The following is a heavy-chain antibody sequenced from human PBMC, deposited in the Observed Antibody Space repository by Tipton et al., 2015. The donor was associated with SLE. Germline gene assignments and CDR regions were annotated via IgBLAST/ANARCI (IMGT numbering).Heavy chain of an antibody. V-gene: IGHV3-21*03. CDR2: ISLTSSYR. CDR1: GFTFSTYS. J-gene: IGHJ4*02. Sequence: GSLRLSCAASGFTFSTYSLNWVRQAPGKGLEWVSPISLTSSYRHYADSVKGRFTISRDNAKNSLYLQMNSLRAEDTAVYYCARDVTTVTSYYFDYWGQGTLVTVSS. CDR3: ARDVTTVTSYYFDY. D-gene: IGHD4-17*01.